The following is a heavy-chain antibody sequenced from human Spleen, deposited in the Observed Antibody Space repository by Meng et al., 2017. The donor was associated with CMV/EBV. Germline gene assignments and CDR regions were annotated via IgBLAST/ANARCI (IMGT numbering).Heavy chain of an antibody. J-gene: IGHJ6*02. D-gene: IGHD4-11*01. CDR2: IYPGDSDT. CDR1: FTSYW. CDR3: ARFLNSNYGDYYYYGMDV. V-gene: IGHV5-51*01. Sequence: FTSYWIGWVRQMPGKGLEWMGIIYPGDSDTRYSPSFQGQVTISADKSISTAYLQWSSLKASDTAMYYCARFLNSNYGDYYYYGMDVWGQGTTVTVSS.